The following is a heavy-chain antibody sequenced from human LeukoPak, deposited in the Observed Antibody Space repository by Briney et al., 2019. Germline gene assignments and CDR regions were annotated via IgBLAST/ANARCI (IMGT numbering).Heavy chain of an antibody. Sequence: ASVKVSCKASGGTFSSYAISWVRQAPGQGLEWVGGIIPIFGTANYAQKFQGRVTITADESTSTAYMELSSLRSEDTAVYYCARYEWELNFALDYWGQGTLVTVSS. CDR2: IIPIFGTA. CDR1: GGTFSSYA. CDR3: ARYEWELNFALDY. V-gene: IGHV1-69*13. D-gene: IGHD1-26*01. J-gene: IGHJ4*02.